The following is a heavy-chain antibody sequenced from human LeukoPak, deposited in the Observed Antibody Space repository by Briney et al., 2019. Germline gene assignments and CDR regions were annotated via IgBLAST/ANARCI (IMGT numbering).Heavy chain of an antibody. CDR2: MSINGRT. D-gene: IGHD6-19*01. V-gene: IGHV4-4*07. J-gene: IGHJ4*02. Sequence: SETLSLTCIVSGGSITSYYWNWIRQPAGKGLEWIGRMSINGRTNYNPSLNSRVTMSVDTSKNHFSLKLSSVTAADTAVYYCAREGRGSAWPLFDYWGQGTLVTVSS. CDR3: AREGRGSAWPLFDY. CDR1: GGSITSYY.